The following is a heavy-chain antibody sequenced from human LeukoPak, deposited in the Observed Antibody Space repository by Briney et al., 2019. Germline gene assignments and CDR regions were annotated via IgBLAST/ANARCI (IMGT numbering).Heavy chain of an antibody. V-gene: IGHV6-1*01. J-gene: IGHJ6*02. CDR1: GYSVSSNRAA. CDR2: TYYRSKWYN. Sequence: SQTLSLTCAITGYSVSSNRAAWNWIRQSPSRGLEWLGRTYYRSKWYNDYAVSGKSRITMNQDTSNNHSSMQLNSVTPEDPTVYYCARNTYGMVVWGQGTTVSVSS. CDR3: ARNTYGMVV.